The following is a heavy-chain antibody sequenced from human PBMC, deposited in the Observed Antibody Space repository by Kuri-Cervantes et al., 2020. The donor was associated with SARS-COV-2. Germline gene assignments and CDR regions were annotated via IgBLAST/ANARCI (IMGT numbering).Heavy chain of an antibody. D-gene: IGHD3-10*01. CDR3: ARGMVRGIIQYYYYAMDV. Sequence: ASVKVSCKASGYTFTGYYMHWVRQAPGQGLEWMGWINPNSGGTNYAQKFQGWVTMTRDTSTSTAYMELSRLRSDDTAVYYCARGMVRGIIQYYYYAMDVWGQGTTVTVSS. V-gene: IGHV1-2*04. CDR1: GYTFTGYY. CDR2: INPNSGGT. J-gene: IGHJ6*02.